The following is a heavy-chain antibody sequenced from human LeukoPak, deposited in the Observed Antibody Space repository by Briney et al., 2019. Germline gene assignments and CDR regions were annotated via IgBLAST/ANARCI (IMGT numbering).Heavy chain of an antibody. CDR2: ISISGTTI. CDR3: ARVGRLQYGDYVAFDY. CDR1: GFTFSSYS. V-gene: IGHV3-48*04. D-gene: IGHD4-17*01. J-gene: IGHJ4*02. Sequence: GGSLRLSCAASGFTFSSYSMNWVRQAPGKGLEWVSYISISGTTIYYADSVKGRFTFSRDNAKNSLYLQMNSLRAEDTAVYYCARVGRLQYGDYVAFDYWGQGTPVTVSS.